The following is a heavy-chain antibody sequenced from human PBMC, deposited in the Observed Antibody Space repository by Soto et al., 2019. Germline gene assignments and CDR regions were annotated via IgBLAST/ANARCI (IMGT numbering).Heavy chain of an antibody. CDR3: AKDRYLAVAGTIPMAY. J-gene: IGHJ4*02. D-gene: IGHD6-19*01. V-gene: IGHV3-30*18. Sequence: QVQLVESGGGVVQPGRSLRLSCAASGFTFSSYGMHWVRQAPGKGLEWVAVISYYGSNKYYADSVKGRFTISRDNSKNSLYLQMNSLRAEDTAVYYCAKDRYLAVAGTIPMAYCGQGTLVTVSS. CDR2: ISYYGSNK. CDR1: GFTFSSYG.